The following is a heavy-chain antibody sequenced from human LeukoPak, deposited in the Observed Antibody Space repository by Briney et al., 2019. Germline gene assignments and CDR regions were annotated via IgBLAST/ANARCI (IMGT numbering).Heavy chain of an antibody. CDR1: GGSISSSSYY. CDR3: ARRGSYSYYFDY. D-gene: IGHD1-26*01. V-gene: IGHV4-39*01. Sequence: SETLSLTCTVSGGSISSSSYYWGWIRQPPGKGLEWIGSIYYSGSTYYNPSLKSRVTISVDTSKNQFSLKLSYVTAADTAVYYCARRGSYSYYFDYWGQGTLVTVSS. J-gene: IGHJ4*02. CDR2: IYYSGST.